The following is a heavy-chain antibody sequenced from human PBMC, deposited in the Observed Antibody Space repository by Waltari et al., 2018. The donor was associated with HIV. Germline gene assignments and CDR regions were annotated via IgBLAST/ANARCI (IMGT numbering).Heavy chain of an antibody. D-gene: IGHD2-15*01. CDR2: IIPMYGTP. CDR3: ARLGGESCDHKNYYYYGMDV. CDR1: GGTFSSA. J-gene: IGHJ6*02. V-gene: IGHV1-69*01. Sequence: QGQLVQSGAEVIKPGVSVTVSCTDSGGTFSSAISRGPQAPGQGREWTGLIIPMYGTPTYAQKFQGRVTITADENTRPAYMELRGLRSEDTAVYDCARLGGESCDHKNYYYYGMDVWGQGATVTVS.